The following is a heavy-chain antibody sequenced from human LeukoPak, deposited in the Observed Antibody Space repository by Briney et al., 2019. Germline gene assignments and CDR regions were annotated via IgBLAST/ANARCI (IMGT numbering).Heavy chain of an antibody. CDR1: GGSFSGYY. J-gene: IGHJ5*02. CDR2: IYTSGST. Sequence: SETLSLTCAVYGGSFSGYYWSWIRQPAGKGLEWIGRIYTSGSTNYNPSLKSRVTMSVDTSKNQFSLKLSSVTAADTAVYYCARERLGYSPSTKDWFDPWGQGTLVTVSS. D-gene: IGHD5-12*01. CDR3: ARERLGYSPSTKDWFDP. V-gene: IGHV4-4*07.